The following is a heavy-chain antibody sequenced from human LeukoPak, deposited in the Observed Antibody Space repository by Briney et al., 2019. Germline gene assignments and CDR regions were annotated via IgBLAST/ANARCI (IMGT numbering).Heavy chain of an antibody. Sequence: PSETLSLTCAVSRYSIRSGYYWGWIRQPPGKGLEWIGSIYHSGSTYYNPSLKSRVTISVDTSKNQFSLKLTSVTAADTAVYYCAMYSSGWYKNYWGQGTLVTVSS. D-gene: IGHD6-19*01. V-gene: IGHV4-38-2*01. CDR1: RYSIRSGYY. CDR2: IYHSGST. J-gene: IGHJ4*02. CDR3: AMYSSGWYKNY.